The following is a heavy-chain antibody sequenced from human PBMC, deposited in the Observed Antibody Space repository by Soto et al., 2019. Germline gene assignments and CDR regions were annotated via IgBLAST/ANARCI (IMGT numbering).Heavy chain of an antibody. CDR2: IYYSGST. Sequence: QLQLQESGPGLVKPSETLSLTCTVSGGSISSSSYYWGWIRQPPGKGLEWIGGIYYSGSTYYNPSLMSRVTITVDTSKNQFSLKLSSVTAADTAVYYWARERGYCSGGSCPVDYWGQGTLVTVSS. D-gene: IGHD2-15*01. J-gene: IGHJ4*02. CDR1: GGSISSSSYY. V-gene: IGHV4-39*02. CDR3: ARERGYCSGGSCPVDY.